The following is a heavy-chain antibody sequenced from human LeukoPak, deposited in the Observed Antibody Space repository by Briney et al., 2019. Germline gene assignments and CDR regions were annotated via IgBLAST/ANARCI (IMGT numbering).Heavy chain of an antibody. V-gene: IGHV4-59*08. CDR2: IYYSGST. Sequence: PSETLSLTCTVSGGSISSYYWSWIRQPPGKGLEWIGYIYYSGSTNYNPSLKSRVTISVDTSKNQFSLKLSSVTAADTAVYYCARSSRGYSSSSFAGPQIFDYWGQGTLVTVSS. CDR3: ARSSRGYSSSSFAGPQIFDY. D-gene: IGHD6-6*01. CDR1: GGSISSYY. J-gene: IGHJ4*02.